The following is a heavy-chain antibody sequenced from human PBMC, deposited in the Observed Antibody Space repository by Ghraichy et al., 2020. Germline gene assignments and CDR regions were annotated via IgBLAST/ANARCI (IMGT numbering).Heavy chain of an antibody. Sequence: ESLNISCTVSGDSINSYFWAWVRQPAGKGLEWIGRIFSSGSTNYNPSLKSRINISVDMSKNEFSLKMTSVTAADTGVYYCAREMGTVTDDAFDIWGHGTLVTVSS. J-gene: IGHJ3*02. V-gene: IGHV4-4*07. CDR1: GDSINSYF. CDR3: AREMGTVTDDAFDI. CDR2: IFSSGST. D-gene: IGHD4-17*01.